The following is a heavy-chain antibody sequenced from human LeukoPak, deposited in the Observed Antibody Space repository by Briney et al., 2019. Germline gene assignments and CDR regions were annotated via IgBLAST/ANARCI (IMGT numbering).Heavy chain of an antibody. CDR1: GGSISSYY. CDR2: IYYSGST. CDR3: ARDRYYYDSSGWNWFDP. J-gene: IGHJ5*02. D-gene: IGHD3-22*01. Sequence: PSETLSLTCTVSGGSISSYYWSWIRQPPGKGLEWIGYIYYSGSTNYNPSLKSRVTISVDTSKNQSSLKLSSVTAADTAVYYCARDRYYYDSSGWNWFDPWGQGTLVTVSS. V-gene: IGHV4-59*01.